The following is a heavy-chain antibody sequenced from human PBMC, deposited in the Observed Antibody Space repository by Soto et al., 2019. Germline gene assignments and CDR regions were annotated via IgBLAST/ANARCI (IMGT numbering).Heavy chain of an antibody. CDR1: GGTFSSYA. Sequence: SVKVSCKASGGTFSSYAISWVRQAPGQGLEWMGGIIPIFGTANYAQKFQGRVTITADESTSTAYTELSSLRSEDTAVYYCAFVNYCTNGVCYGWFGPWGQGTLVTVSS. CDR3: AFVNYCTNGVCYGWFGP. D-gene: IGHD2-8*01. CDR2: IIPIFGTA. V-gene: IGHV1-69*13. J-gene: IGHJ5*02.